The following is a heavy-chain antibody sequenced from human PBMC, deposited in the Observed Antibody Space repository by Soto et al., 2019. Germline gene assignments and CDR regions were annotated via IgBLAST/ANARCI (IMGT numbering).Heavy chain of an antibody. J-gene: IGHJ5*02. CDR1: GFTFSSYA. Sequence: GGSLRLSCAASGFTFSSYAMSWVRQAPGKGLEWVSAISGSGGSTYYADSVKGRFTISRDNSKNTLYLQMNSLRAEDTAVYYCAKDRNYDFWSGYHNWFDPWGQGTLVTVSS. CDR3: AKDRNYDFWSGYHNWFDP. D-gene: IGHD3-3*01. CDR2: ISGSGGST. V-gene: IGHV3-23*01.